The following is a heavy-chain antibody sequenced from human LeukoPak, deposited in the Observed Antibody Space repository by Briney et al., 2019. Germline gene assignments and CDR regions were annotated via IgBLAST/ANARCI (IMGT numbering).Heavy chain of an antibody. CDR3: ARRVSGSLYYFDY. Sequence: SETLSLTCTVSGGSISSSSYYWGWIRQPPGKGLEWIGSIYYSGSTYYNPSLKSRVTISVDTSKNQFSLKLSSVTAADTAVYYCARRVSGSLYYFDYWSQGTLVTVSS. D-gene: IGHD3-10*01. V-gene: IGHV4-39*07. CDR2: IYYSGST. CDR1: GGSISSSSYY. J-gene: IGHJ4*02.